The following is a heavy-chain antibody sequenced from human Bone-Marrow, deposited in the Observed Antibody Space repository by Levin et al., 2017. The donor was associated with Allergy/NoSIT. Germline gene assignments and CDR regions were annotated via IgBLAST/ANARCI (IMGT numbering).Heavy chain of an antibody. CDR3: ARGTDIVATIWALFDY. D-gene: IGHD5-12*01. CDR1: GGSFSGYY. V-gene: IGHV4-34*01. Sequence: SETLSLTCAVYGGSFSGYYWSWIRQPPGKGLEWIGEINHSGSTNYNPSLKSRVTISVDTSKNQFSLKLSSVTAADTAVYYCARGTDIVATIWALFDYWGQGTLVTVSS. J-gene: IGHJ4*02. CDR2: INHSGST.